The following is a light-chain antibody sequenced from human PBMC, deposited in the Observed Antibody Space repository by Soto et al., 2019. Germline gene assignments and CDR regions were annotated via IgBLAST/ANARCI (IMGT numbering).Light chain of an antibody. Sequence: DIVMTQSPDSLSVSLGERATINCKSSQSVLYRSNNKNYLAWYQQKPGKAPNPLIYDASSLKSGVPARFSGSGSGTEFTLTISSLQPDDFATYYCQQYNTYSTFGQGTRLEIK. CDR1: QSVLYRSNNKNY. V-gene: IGKV4-1*01. CDR3: QQYNTYST. CDR2: DAS. J-gene: IGKJ5*01.